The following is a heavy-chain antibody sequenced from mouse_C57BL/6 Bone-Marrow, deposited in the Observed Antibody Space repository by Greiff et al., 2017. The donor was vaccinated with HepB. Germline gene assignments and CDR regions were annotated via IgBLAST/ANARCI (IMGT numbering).Heavy chain of an antibody. CDR3: AFYYYGSSSVWFDY. CDR2: INPNNGGT. CDR1: GYTFTDYY. V-gene: IGHV1-26*01. J-gene: IGHJ2*01. Sequence: EVQLQQSGPELVKPGASVKISCKASGYTFTDYYMNWVKQSHGKSLEWIGDINPNNGGTSYNQKFKGKATLTVDKSSSTAYMELRSLTSEDSAVYYCAFYYYGSSSVWFDYWGQGTTLTVSS. D-gene: IGHD1-1*01.